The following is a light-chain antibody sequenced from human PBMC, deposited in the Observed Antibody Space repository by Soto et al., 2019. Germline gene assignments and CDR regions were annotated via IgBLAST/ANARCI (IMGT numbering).Light chain of an antibody. Sequence: EIVLTKSPGTLSLSPGERATLSCRASQKISSRYVAWYLQKPGQAPRFLIYGASSRATGIPARFSGSGSGTEFTLTISSLQSEDFAVYYCQQYNNWPITFGQGTRLETK. V-gene: IGKV3-15*01. J-gene: IGKJ5*01. CDR2: GAS. CDR3: QQYNNWPIT. CDR1: QKISSRY.